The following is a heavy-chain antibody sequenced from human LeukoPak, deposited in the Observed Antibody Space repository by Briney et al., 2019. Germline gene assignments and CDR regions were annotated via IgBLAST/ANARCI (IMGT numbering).Heavy chain of an antibody. J-gene: IGHJ4*02. CDR3: ATDLHYDGLGSYVDY. CDR2: FDPEDGET. Sequence: ASVKVSCKVSGYTLNELSMHWVRQAPGKGLEWMGGFDPEDGETIYAQKFQGRVTMTEDTSTDTAYMELSSLRSEDTAVYYCATDLHYDGLGSYVDYWGQGTLVTVSS. V-gene: IGHV1-24*01. CDR1: GYTLNELS. D-gene: IGHD3-10*01.